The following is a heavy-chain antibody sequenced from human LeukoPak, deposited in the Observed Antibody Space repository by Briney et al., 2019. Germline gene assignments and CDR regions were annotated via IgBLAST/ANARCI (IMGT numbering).Heavy chain of an antibody. V-gene: IGHV4-59*11. D-gene: IGHD6-13*01. J-gene: IGHJ4*02. CDR2: IYYSGST. Sequence: PSQTLSLTCTVSGGSISSHYWSWIRQPPGKGLEWIGYIYYSGSTNYNPSLKSRVTISVDTSKNQFSLELSSVTAADTAVYYCARLLSRTSSSWDEIDYWGQGTLVTVSS. CDR3: ARLLSRTSSSWDEIDY. CDR1: GGSISSHY.